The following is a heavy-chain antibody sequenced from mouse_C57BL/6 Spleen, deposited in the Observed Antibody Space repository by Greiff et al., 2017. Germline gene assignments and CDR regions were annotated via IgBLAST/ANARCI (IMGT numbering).Heavy chain of an antibody. V-gene: IGHV1-22*01. CDR2: INPNNGGA. D-gene: IGHD1-1*02. J-gene: IGHJ2*01. Sequence: EVMLQQSGPELVKPGASVKMSCKASGYTFTDYNMHWVKQSHGTSLGGMGYINPNNGGASYNQKFKGKATLTVNKSSSPAYMELRSLTSEVSAVYYCARGWSFFDYWGQGTTLTVSS. CDR1: GYTFTDYN. CDR3: ARGWSFFDY.